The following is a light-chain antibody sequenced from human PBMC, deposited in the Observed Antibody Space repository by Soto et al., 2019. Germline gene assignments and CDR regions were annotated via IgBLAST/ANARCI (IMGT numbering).Light chain of an antibody. CDR3: QTWGSGIPVV. J-gene: IGLJ2*01. CDR1: SGHSSYA. Sequence: QPVLTQSPSASASLGASVKLTCTLSSGHSSYAIAWHQQQPEKGPRYLMKLNSDGSHSKGDGIPDRFSGSSSGAERYLTISSLQSEDEADYYCQTWGSGIPVVFGGGTKETVL. CDR2: LNSDGSH. V-gene: IGLV4-69*01.